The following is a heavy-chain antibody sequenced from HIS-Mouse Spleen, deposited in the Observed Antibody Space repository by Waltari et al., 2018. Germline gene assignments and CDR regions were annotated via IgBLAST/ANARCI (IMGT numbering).Heavy chain of an antibody. J-gene: IGHJ2*01. CDR1: GGAILSSLYF. V-gene: IGHV4-39*07. Sequence: LQLQESGPGLVKPSETLSLTCTLPGGAILSSLYFWGWIGQPPGKGPEWIGSIYYSGSTYYNPSLKSRVTISVDTSKNQFSLKLSSVTAADTAVYYCAREIPYSSSWYDWYFDLWGRGTLVTVSS. D-gene: IGHD6-13*01. CDR2: IYYSGST. CDR3: AREIPYSSSWYDWYFDL.